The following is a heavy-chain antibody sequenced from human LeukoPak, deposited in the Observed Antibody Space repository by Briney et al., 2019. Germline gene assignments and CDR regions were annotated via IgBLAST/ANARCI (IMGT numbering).Heavy chain of an antibody. CDR3: ARGGYCIGSTCYLLNAFDI. J-gene: IGHJ3*02. D-gene: IGHD2-2*03. CDR1: GFTFSDYY. CDR2: ISSSNSYT. Sequence: GGSLRLSCAASGFTFSDYYMSWVRQAPGKGLEWVSSISSSNSYTNYAGSVKGRFTISRDNAKNSLYLQMNSLRAEDTAVYYCARGGYCIGSTCYLLNAFDIWGLGTMVTVSS. V-gene: IGHV3-11*06.